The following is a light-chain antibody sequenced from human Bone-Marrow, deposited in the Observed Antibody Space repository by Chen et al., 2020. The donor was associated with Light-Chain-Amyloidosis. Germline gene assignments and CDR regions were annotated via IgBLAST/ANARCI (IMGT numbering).Light chain of an antibody. V-gene: IGLV1-44*01. CDR2: SDN. CDR1: TSNIGTYT. Sequence: QSVLTQPPSTSGTPGQRVTIPCSGSTSNIGTYTVNWYRQVPGTPPRLLIQSDNQRPSGVPDRFSGSKSGTSASLAISWLQSEDEADYYCAAWDDSLNGVVFGGGTKLTVL. CDR3: AAWDDSLNGVV. J-gene: IGLJ2*01.